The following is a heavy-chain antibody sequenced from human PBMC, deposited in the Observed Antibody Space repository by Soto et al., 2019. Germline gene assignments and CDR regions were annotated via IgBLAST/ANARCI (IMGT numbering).Heavy chain of an antibody. CDR3: ATAQSASSALYSFDY. J-gene: IGHJ4*02. CDR1: GGSTSGYY. V-gene: IGHV4-59*01. CDR2: IYYSGST. Sequence: SETLSLTCTVSGGSTSGYYWSWIRQFPGQGLEWIGYIYYSGSTNYNPSLKSRVTISVDRSKNQFSLKLSSVTAGDTAVYFCATAQSASSALYSFDYRGPGALVTVSS. D-gene: IGHD1-26*01.